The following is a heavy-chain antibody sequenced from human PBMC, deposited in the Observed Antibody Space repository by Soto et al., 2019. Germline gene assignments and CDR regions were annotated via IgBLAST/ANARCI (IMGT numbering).Heavy chain of an antibody. CDR2: IVVGSGNT. CDR3: AADDDYGDNPS. CDR1: GFTFTSSA. J-gene: IGHJ5*02. V-gene: IGHV1-58*01. Sequence: GASVKVSCKASGFTFTSSAVQWVRQARGQRLEWIGWIVVGSGNTNYAQKFQERDTITRDMSTSTAYMELSSLRSEDTAVYYCAADDDYGDNPSWGQGTLVTVSS. D-gene: IGHD4-17*01.